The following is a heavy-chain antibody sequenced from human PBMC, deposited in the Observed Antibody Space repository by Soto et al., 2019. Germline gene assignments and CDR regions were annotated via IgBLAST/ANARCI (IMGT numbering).Heavy chain of an antibody. CDR2: INPSGGST. V-gene: IGHV1-46*03. J-gene: IGHJ6*04. Sequence: ASVEVSCTASGYTFTSYYMHWVRQDPGQGLEWMGIINPSGGSTSYAQKFQGRVTMTRDTSTSTVYMELSSLRSEDTAVYYCATYYYDSSGYRNPYYYYGIDVWGKGTKVTVSS. CDR1: GYTFTSYY. D-gene: IGHD3-22*01. CDR3: ATYYYDSSGYRNPYYYYGIDV.